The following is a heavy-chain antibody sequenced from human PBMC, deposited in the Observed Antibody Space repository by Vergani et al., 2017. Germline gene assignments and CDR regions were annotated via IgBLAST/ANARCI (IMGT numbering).Heavy chain of an antibody. CDR2: INPSGGST. V-gene: IGHV1-46*01. CDR3: ARSHYDYSNPPFRYYYMDV. J-gene: IGHJ6*03. CDR1: GYTFTSYY. Sequence: QVQLVQSGAEVKKPGASVKVSCKASGYTFTSYYMHWVRQAPGQGLEWMGIINPSGGSTSYAQKFQGRVTMTRDTSTSTVYMELSSLRSEDTAVYYCARSHYDYSNPPFRYYYMDVWGKGTTVTVSS. D-gene: IGHD4-11*01.